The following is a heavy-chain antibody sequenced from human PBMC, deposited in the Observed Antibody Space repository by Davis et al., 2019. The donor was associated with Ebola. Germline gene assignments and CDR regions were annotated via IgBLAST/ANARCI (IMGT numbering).Heavy chain of an antibody. J-gene: IGHJ6*03. D-gene: IGHD6-13*01. CDR2: INPSGGST. CDR1: GYTFTSYY. Sequence: ASVKVSCKASGYTFTSYYMHWVRQAPGQGLEWMGIINPSGGSTSYAQKFQGRVTMTRDTSTSTVYMELSSLRSEDTAVYYCARGKRVDSSSWPSTYYYYYYYMDVWGKGTTVTVSS. CDR3: ARGKRVDSSSWPSTYYYYYYYMDV. V-gene: IGHV1-46*01.